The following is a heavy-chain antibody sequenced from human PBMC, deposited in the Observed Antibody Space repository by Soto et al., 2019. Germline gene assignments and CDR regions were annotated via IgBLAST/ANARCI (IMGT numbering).Heavy chain of an antibody. CDR2: IVSDGSAI. CDR1: GFPFSFYG. D-gene: IGHD3-3*02. CDR3: ARDDAFDNENGFDM. V-gene: IGHV3-33*01. J-gene: IGHJ3*02. Sequence: GGSLRLSCAVSGFPFSFYGLHWVRQSPGKGLEWLGVIVSDGSAIYHADSLEGRFFISRDNSKDILYLQMNSLRVEDTAVYYCARDDAFDNENGFDMWGQGTMVTVSS.